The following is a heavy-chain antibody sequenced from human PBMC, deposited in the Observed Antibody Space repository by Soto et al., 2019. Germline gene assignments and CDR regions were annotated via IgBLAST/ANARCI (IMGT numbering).Heavy chain of an antibody. CDR2: MNPDSGHA. Sequence: GASVKVSCKASGYTFTNSDINWVRQAPGQGLEWMGWMNPDSGHAAYAQKFQGRVTLTTSTSTSTVYMEMRSLGSEDTAVYYCARRPHCSGGICYYGLDNWGQGTRVTVS. V-gene: IGHV1-8*01. D-gene: IGHD2-15*01. CDR3: ARRPHCSGGICYYGLDN. J-gene: IGHJ4*02. CDR1: GYTFTNSD.